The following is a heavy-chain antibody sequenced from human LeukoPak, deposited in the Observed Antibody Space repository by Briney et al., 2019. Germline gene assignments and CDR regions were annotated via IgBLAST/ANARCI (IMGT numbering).Heavy chain of an antibody. CDR2: VHYSGST. D-gene: IGHD3-10*01. CDR1: VGSISNSYY. V-gene: IGHV4-39*01. J-gene: IGHJ4*02. CDR3: ARLWGPGTYDFEGY. Sequence: SETLSLTCTVSVGSISNSYYWGWIRQPPGKGLEWIANVHYSGSTYYNPSFRSRVTISMDTSKKQFSLKVNSVTAADTAVYYCARLWGPGTYDFEGYWGRGTLVTVSS.